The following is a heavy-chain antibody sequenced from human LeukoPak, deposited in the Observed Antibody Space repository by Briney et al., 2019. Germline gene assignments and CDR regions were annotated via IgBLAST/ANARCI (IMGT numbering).Heavy chain of an antibody. J-gene: IGHJ6*02. V-gene: IGHV4-34*01. CDR2: INHSGST. Sequence: PSETLSLTCAVYGGSFSGYYWSWIRQPPGKGLEWIGEINHSGSTNYNPSLKSRVTISVDTSKNQFSLKLSSVTAADTAVYYCARTLWEWLPPYYYYGMDVWGQGTTATVSS. CDR1: GGSFSGYY. D-gene: IGHD3-3*01. CDR3: ARTLWEWLPPYYYYGMDV.